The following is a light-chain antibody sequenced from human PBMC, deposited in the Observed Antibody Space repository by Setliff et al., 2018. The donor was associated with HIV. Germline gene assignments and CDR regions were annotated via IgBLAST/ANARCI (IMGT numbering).Light chain of an antibody. V-gene: IGLV2-11*01. CDR1: SSDVGGYNY. J-gene: IGLJ2*01. Sequence: QSALAQPRSVSGSPGQSVTISCTGTSSDVGGYNYVSWYQQHPGKAPKLMIYDVSKWPSGVPDRFSGSKSGNTASLTISGLQAEDEADYYCSSYTSSSTPVFGGGTKVTVL. CDR3: SSYTSSSTPV. CDR2: DVS.